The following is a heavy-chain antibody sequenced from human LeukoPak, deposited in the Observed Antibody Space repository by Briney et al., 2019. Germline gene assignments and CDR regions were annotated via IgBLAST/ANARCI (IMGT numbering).Heavy chain of an antibody. Sequence: GGSLRLSCAASGFTVSTKYMSWVRQAPGKGLEWVSLIYSSGNTYYADSVKGRFTISRDNAKNSLYLQMNSLRAEDTAVYYCARVKDYYDSSGNLTDAFDIWGQGTMVTVSS. J-gene: IGHJ3*02. D-gene: IGHD3-22*01. CDR2: IYSSGNT. CDR3: ARVKDYYDSSGNLTDAFDI. CDR1: GFTVSTKY. V-gene: IGHV3-53*01.